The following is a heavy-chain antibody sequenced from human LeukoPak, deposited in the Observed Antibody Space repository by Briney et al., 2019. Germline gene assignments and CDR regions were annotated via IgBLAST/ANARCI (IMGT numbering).Heavy chain of an antibody. V-gene: IGHV4-59*01. CDR1: GDSITTYY. D-gene: IGHD3-16*01. J-gene: IGHJ4*02. Sequence: SETLSLTCAVSGDSITTYYWSWIRQPPGKGLEWIGYIYYSGSTNYNPSLKSRVTISVDTSKNQFSLKLNSVTAADTAVYYCARSTFFFDYWGQGTLVTVSS. CDR3: ARSTFFFDY. CDR2: IYYSGST.